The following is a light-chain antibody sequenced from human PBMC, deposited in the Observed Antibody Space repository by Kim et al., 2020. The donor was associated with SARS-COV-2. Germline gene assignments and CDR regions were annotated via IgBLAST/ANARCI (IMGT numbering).Light chain of an antibody. Sequence: SSELTQDPAVSVALGQTVRITCQGDSLRSYYATWYQQKPGQAPIVVIYGKNNRPSGIPDRFSGSSSGDTASLTITGAQAGDEADYYCNSRGSNDNVLFGAGTKLTVL. CDR2: GKN. CDR3: NSRGSNDNVL. V-gene: IGLV3-19*01. J-gene: IGLJ2*01. CDR1: SLRSYY.